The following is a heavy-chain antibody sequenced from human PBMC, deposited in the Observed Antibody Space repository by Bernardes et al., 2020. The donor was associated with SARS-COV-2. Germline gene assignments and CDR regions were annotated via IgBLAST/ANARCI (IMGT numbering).Heavy chain of an antibody. J-gene: IGHJ4*02. CDR1: GFIFSDAA. V-gene: IGHV3-73*01. Sequence: GGSLRLSCAASGFIFSDAAVNWVRQASGTGLEWIGRIRSKANSYATAYTASVRGRFTISRDDSKNTAFLQMNSLKMEDTALYYCCWLPDYWGQGTLVTVSS. D-gene: IGHD5-12*01. CDR2: IRSKANSYAT. CDR3: CWLPDY.